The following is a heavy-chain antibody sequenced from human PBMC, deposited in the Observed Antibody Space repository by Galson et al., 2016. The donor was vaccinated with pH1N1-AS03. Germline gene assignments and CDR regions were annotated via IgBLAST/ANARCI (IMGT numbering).Heavy chain of an antibody. CDR2: ISYDESHR. CDR3: AKDAVSGGIVVLYNWFDS. CDR1: GFTFSGYG. D-gene: IGHD3-16*02. J-gene: IGHJ5*01. V-gene: IGHV3-30*18. Sequence: SLRLSCAVSGFTFSGYGMHWVRQAPGKGLEWVAVISYDESHRYYADSVKGRFTVSRDNSKNTLYMQMNSLRTEDTAVYYCAKDAVSGGIVVLYNWFDSWGPGTLVTVSS.